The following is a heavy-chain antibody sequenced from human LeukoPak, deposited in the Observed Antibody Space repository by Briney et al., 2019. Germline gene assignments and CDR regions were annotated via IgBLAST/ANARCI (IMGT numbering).Heavy chain of an antibody. CDR3: VSGSYDANWFDP. CDR2: IYYSGST. Sequence: PSETLSLTCTVSGGSISSYYWSWIRQPPGKGLEWIGYIYYSGSTNYNPSLKSRVTISVDTSKNQFSLKLSSVTAADTAVYYCVSGSYDANWFDPWGQGTLVTVSS. CDR1: GGSISSYY. V-gene: IGHV4-59*01. J-gene: IGHJ5*02. D-gene: IGHD1-26*01.